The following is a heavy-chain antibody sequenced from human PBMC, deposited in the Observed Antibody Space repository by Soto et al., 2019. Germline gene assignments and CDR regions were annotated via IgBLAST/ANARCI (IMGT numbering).Heavy chain of an antibody. CDR1: GFTFSSYS. CDR3: AKSPTMVRGLIFDY. V-gene: IGHV3-23*01. Sequence: GGSLRLSCAASGFTFSSYSLSWVRQAPGKGLDWVSAIRGSGDNTYYADSVKGRFTISRDNTKNTLYLQMNSLRAEDTAVYYCAKSPTMVRGLIFDYWGQGALVTVAS. CDR2: IRGSGDNT. D-gene: IGHD3-10*01. J-gene: IGHJ4*02.